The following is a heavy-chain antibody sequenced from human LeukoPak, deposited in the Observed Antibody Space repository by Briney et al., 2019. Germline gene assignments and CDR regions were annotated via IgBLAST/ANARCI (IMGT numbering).Heavy chain of an antibody. CDR2: IYYSGST. D-gene: IGHD5-12*01. CDR1: GGSISSSSYY. V-gene: IGHV4-39*01. CDR3: ARQPARSGYVDDY. Sequence: SETLSLTCTVSGGSISSSSYYWGWIRQPPGKGLEWIGSIYYSGSTYYNPSLKSRVTISVDTSKNQFSLKLSSVTAADTAVYYCARQPARSGYVDDYWGQGTLVTVSS. J-gene: IGHJ4*02.